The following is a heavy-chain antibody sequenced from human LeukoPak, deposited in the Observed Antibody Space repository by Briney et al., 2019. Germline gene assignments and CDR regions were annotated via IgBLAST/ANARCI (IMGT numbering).Heavy chain of an antibody. CDR1: GFTFSSYA. D-gene: IGHD2-2*01. V-gene: IGHV3-49*04. CDR3: TRDLGGIVVVPAATPFDY. Sequence: GRSLRLSCAASGFTFSSYAMHWVRQAPGKGLEWVGFIRSKAYGGTTEYAASVKGRFTISRDDSKSIAYLQMNSLKTEDTAVYYCTRDLGGIVVVPAATPFDYWGQGTLVTVSS. J-gene: IGHJ4*02. CDR2: IRSKAYGGTT.